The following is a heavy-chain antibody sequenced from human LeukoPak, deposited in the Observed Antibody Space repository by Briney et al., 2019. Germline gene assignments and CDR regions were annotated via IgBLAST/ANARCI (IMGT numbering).Heavy chain of an antibody. Sequence: GGSLRLSCAASGFTFSGSAMHWVRQASGKGLEWVGRIRSKANSYATAYAASVNGRFTISRDDSKNTLYLQMNSLRAEDTAVYYCAKQGGYSGYNWYYFDYWGQGTLVTVSS. V-gene: IGHV3-73*01. CDR2: IRSKANSYAT. J-gene: IGHJ4*02. D-gene: IGHD5-12*01. CDR1: GFTFSGSA. CDR3: AKQGGYSGYNWYYFDY.